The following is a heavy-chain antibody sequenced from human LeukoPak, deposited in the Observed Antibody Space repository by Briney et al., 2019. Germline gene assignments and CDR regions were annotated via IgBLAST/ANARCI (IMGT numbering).Heavy chain of an antibody. V-gene: IGHV4-59*01. Sequence: SETLSLTCTVSGGSISNYYWSWIRQPPGKGLEWIGYIYYSGSTNYNPSLKSRVTISVDTSKNQSSLKLKSVTAADTAVYYCARVVAVAGTFGRTQPRPNFDYWGQGILVTVSS. CDR2: IYYSGST. CDR1: GGSISNYY. D-gene: IGHD6-19*01. J-gene: IGHJ4*02. CDR3: ARVVAVAGTFGRTQPRPNFDY.